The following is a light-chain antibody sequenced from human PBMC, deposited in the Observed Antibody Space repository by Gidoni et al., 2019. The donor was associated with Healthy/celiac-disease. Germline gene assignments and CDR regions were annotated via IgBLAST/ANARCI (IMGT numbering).Light chain of an antibody. CDR3: QQRSNWLPIT. CDR1: QSVSSY. Sequence: DSLLTQSPATLSLYLGETTTLSCRASQSVSSYLAWYQQKPGQAPRLLIYDASNRPTGIPARFSGSGSGTDFTLTISSLEPEDFAVYYCQQRSNWLPITFGQGTRLEIK. J-gene: IGKJ5*01. CDR2: DAS. V-gene: IGKV3-11*01.